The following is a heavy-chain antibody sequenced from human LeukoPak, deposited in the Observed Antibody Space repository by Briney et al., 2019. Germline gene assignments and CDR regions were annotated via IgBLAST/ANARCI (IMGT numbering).Heavy chain of an antibody. Sequence: GSLRLSCTSSEITYSRYVMGWVRQAPGKGLEWVSTISASGGTTYYADSVQGRFTISRDNSKNTLYLQMNSLRAEDTAVYYCATLYGDYNWYFDLWGRGTLVTVSS. CDR3: ATLYGDYNWYFDL. J-gene: IGHJ2*01. V-gene: IGHV3-23*01. CDR1: EITYSRYV. CDR2: ISASGGTT. D-gene: IGHD4-17*01.